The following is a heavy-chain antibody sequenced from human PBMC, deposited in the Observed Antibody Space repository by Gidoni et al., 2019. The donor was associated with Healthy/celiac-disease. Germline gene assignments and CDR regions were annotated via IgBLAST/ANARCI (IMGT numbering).Heavy chain of an antibody. CDR2: ISGSGGST. CDR3: AKEGELLWFGDGFDY. D-gene: IGHD3-10*01. CDR1: GFTFSSDA. Sequence: VPLLESGGGLVQPGGSLRLSCAASGFTFSSDAMSWVRPAPGKGLEWVSAISGSGGSTYYADSVKGRFTISRDNSKNTLYLQMNSRRAEDTAVYYCAKEGELLWFGDGFDYWGQGTLVTVSS. J-gene: IGHJ4*02. V-gene: IGHV3-23*01.